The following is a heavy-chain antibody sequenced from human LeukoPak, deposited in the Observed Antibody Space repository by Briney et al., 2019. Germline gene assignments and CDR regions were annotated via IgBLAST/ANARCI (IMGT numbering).Heavy chain of an antibody. V-gene: IGHV4-59*12. D-gene: IGHD6-13*01. CDR3: ARESSSWYSEYFQH. Sequence: PSETLSLTCTVSGGSISSYYWSWIRQPPGKGLEWIGYIYYSGSTNYNPSLKSRVTISVDTSKNQFSLKLSSVTAADTAVYYCARESSSWYSEYFQHWGQGTLVTVSS. CDR2: IYYSGST. J-gene: IGHJ1*01. CDR1: GGSISSYY.